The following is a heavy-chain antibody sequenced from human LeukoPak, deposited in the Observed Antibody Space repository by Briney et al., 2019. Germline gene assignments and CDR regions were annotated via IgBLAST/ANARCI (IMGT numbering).Heavy chain of an antibody. CDR2: IYIGGST. D-gene: IGHD6-19*01. CDR3: ARAPEFSSGWLLDY. CDR1: GGSIRSYY. V-gene: IGHV4-4*07. J-gene: IGHJ4*02. Sequence: PSETLSLTCTVSGGSIRSYYWSWIRQPAEKGLEWIGRIYIGGSTNYNPSLKSRVTMSVDTSKNQFSLKLSSVTAADTAMYYCARAPEFSSGWLLDYWGQGTLVTVSS.